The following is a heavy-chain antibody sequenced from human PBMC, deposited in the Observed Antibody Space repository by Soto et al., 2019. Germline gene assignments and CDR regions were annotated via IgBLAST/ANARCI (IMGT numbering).Heavy chain of an antibody. J-gene: IGHJ4*02. CDR3: ARSSGTYYKTPLDY. CDR1: GFPFSDYA. D-gene: IGHD3-10*01. CDR2: ITTKGDGT. V-gene: IGHV3-64*04. Sequence: GESVKSSCAACGFPFSDYAMYWVRQAPGKGLEYVSAITTKGDGTYYADSVKGRFTISRDNSKNTLYLQMNSLRAEDTAVYYCARSSGTYYKTPLDYWGQGTLVTVSS.